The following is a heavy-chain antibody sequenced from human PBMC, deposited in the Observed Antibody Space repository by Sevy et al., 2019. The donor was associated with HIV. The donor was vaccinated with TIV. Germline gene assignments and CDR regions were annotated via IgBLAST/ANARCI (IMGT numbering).Heavy chain of an antibody. Sequence: GGSLRLSCAASGFTFSSYAMNWVRQAPGKGLEWVSAISGRGGSTYYADSVEGRFTMSRDISKNTLYLQMNSLRAEDTGVYYCAKAPPGHCSSSSCPRAYYYYGMDVWGQGTTVTVSS. J-gene: IGHJ6*02. CDR1: GFTFSSYA. V-gene: IGHV3-23*01. D-gene: IGHD2-15*01. CDR2: ISGRGGST. CDR3: AKAPPGHCSSSSCPRAYYYYGMDV.